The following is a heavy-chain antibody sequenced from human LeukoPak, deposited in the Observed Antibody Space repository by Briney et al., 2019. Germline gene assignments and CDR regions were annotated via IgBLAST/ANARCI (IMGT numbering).Heavy chain of an antibody. CDR3: AKDPYYYDSSGYLD. D-gene: IGHD3-22*01. CDR2: ISYDGSNK. Sequence: GGSLRLSCAASGFTFSSYAMHWVRQAPGKGLEWVAVISYDGSNKYYADSVKGRFTISRDNSKNTLYLQMNSLRAEDTAVYYCAKDPYYYDSSGYLDWGQGTLVTVSS. V-gene: IGHV3-30-3*01. J-gene: IGHJ4*02. CDR1: GFTFSSYA.